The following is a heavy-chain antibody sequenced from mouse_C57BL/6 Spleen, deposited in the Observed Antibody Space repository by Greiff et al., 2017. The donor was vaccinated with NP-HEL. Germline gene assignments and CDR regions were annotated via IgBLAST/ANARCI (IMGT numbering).Heavy chain of an antibody. Sequence: VQLQQSGPELVKPGASVKISCKASGYTFTDYYMNWVKQSHGKSLEWIGDINPNNGGTSYNQKFKGKATLTVDKSSSTAYMELRSLTSEDSAVYYCARQNDLFDYWGQGTTLTVSS. CDR2: INPNNGGT. CDR1: GYTFTDYY. J-gene: IGHJ2*01. V-gene: IGHV1-26*01. CDR3: ARQNDLFDY.